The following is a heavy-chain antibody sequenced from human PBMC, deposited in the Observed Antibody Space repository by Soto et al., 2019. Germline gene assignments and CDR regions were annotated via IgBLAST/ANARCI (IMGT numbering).Heavy chain of an antibody. Sequence: QEQLQESGPGVIKPSETLSLTCNVSGDSVSNYHWSWVRLPAGKGLEWIGRASSGSDTTYNPSLKSRVRISVDTSQGQVSLIVTSVTAADTAVYYCAKLQGSGSYYDDDYWGQGTLVTVSS. CDR3: AKLQGSGSYYDDDY. CDR1: GDSVSNYH. J-gene: IGHJ4*02. D-gene: IGHD3-10*01. CDR2: ASSGSDT. V-gene: IGHV4-4*07.